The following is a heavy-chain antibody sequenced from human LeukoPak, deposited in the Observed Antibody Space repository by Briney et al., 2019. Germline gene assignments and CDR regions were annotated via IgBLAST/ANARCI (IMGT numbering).Heavy chain of an antibody. D-gene: IGHD2-15*01. CDR2: IYHSGST. Sequence: SETLSLTCTVSGGSISSYYWSWIRQPPGKGLEWIGEIYHSGSTNYNPSLKSRVTISVDKSKNQFSLKLSSVTAADTAVYYCATTSYCSGGSCYQIFDYWGQGTLVTVSS. V-gene: IGHV4-59*12. CDR3: ATTSYCSGGSCYQIFDY. CDR1: GGSISSYY. J-gene: IGHJ4*02.